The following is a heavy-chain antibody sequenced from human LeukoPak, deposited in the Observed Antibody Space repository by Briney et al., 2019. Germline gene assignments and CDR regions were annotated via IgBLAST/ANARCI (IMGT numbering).Heavy chain of an antibody. D-gene: IGHD3-10*02. J-gene: IGHJ4*02. CDR2: IYYSGST. V-gene: IGHV4-31*03. CDR3: ARIMLSWRGFDC. CDR1: GGSISNGDHY. Sequence: TPSLTCTVSGGSISNGDHYWSWIRQHPGKGLEWIGHIYYSGSTYYNPSLKSRGIISVETSKNQFSLKLSSVTAADTAVYYCARIMLSWRGFDCWGQGTLVTVSS.